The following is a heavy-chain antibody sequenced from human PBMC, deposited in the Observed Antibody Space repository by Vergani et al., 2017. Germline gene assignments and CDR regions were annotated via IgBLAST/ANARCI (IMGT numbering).Heavy chain of an antibody. D-gene: IGHD2-21*02. CDR1: GYNFTSYY. V-gene: IGHV1-46*03. CDR2: INPSGGST. CDR3: AXSSDSHLRDNWFDP. J-gene: IGHJ5*02. Sequence: QVQLVQSGAEVKKPGASAKVSCKASGYNFTSYYMHWVRQAPGQGLEWMGIINPSGGSTSYAQKFQGRVTMTRDTSTSTVYMELSSLRSEDTAVYYCAXSSDSHLRDNWFDPWGQGTLVTVSS.